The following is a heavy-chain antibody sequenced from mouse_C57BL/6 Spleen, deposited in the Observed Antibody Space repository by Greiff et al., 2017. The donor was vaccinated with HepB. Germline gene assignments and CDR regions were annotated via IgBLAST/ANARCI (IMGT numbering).Heavy chain of an antibody. Sequence: VQLQQPGAELVRPGSSVKLSCKASGYTFTSYWMDWVKQRPGQGLEWIGNIYPSDSETHYNQKFKDKATLTVDKSSSTAYMQLSSLTSEDSAVYYCARSEELRLAYWGQGTLVTVSA. V-gene: IGHV1-61*01. CDR2: IYPSDSET. D-gene: IGHD3-2*02. CDR3: ARSEELRLAY. CDR1: GYTFTSYW. J-gene: IGHJ3*01.